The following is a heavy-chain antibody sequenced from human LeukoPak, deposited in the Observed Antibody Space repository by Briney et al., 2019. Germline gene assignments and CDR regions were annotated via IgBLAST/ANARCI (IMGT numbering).Heavy chain of an antibody. CDR3: AAERGYYDNGGAFDI. CDR1: GFTFTSSA. J-gene: IGHJ3*02. Sequence: GTSVKVSCKASGFTFTSSAMQWVRQARGQRVEWVGWIVVGSGNTNYAQKFQERVTITRYMSTSTAYMELSSLRSEDTAVYYCAAERGYYDNGGAFDIWGQGTMVTVSS. V-gene: IGHV1-58*02. CDR2: IVVGSGNT. D-gene: IGHD3-22*01.